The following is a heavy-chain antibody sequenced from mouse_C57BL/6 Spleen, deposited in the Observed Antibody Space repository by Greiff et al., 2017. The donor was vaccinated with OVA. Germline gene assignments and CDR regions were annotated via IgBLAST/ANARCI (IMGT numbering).Heavy chain of an antibody. D-gene: IGHD1-1*01. CDR3: ARSSITTVVAEGYFDV. V-gene: IGHV1-58*01. CDR2: IYIGNGYT. Sequence: VQLQQSGAELVRPGSSVKMSCKTSGYTFTSYGINWVKQRPGQGLEWIGYIYIGNGYTEYNEKFKGKAKLTSDTSSSTAYMQLSSLTSEDSAIYFCARSSITTVVAEGYFDVWGTGTTVTVSS. J-gene: IGHJ1*03. CDR1: GYTFTSYG.